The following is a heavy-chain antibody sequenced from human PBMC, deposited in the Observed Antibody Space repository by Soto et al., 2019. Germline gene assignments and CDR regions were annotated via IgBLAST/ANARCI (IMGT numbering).Heavy chain of an antibody. V-gene: IGHV1-2*04. D-gene: IGHD3-9*01. CDR1: GYTFTGYY. Sequence: ASVKVSCKASGYTFTGYYMHWVRQAPGQGLGWMGWINPNSGGTNYAQKFQGWVTMTRDTSISTAYMELSRLRSDDTAVYYCARDLRTGGGDYYYYYGMDVWGQGTTVTVSS. CDR3: ARDLRTGGGDYYYYYGMDV. J-gene: IGHJ6*02. CDR2: INPNSGGT.